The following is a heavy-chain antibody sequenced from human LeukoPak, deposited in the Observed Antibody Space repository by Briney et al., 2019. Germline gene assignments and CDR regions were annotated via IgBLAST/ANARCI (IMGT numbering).Heavy chain of an antibody. Sequence: SETLSLTCTVSGGSISSYYWSWIRQPPGKGLERIGYIYYSGSTNYNPSLKSRVTISVDTSKNQFSLKLSSVTAADTAVYYCARPYYDSSGYSHDAFDNWGQGTMVTVSS. CDR2: IYYSGST. D-gene: IGHD3-22*01. V-gene: IGHV4-59*08. CDR3: ARPYYDSSGYSHDAFDN. J-gene: IGHJ3*02. CDR1: GGSISSYY.